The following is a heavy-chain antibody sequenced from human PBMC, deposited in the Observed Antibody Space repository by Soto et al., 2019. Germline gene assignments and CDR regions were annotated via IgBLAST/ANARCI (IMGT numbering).Heavy chain of an antibody. D-gene: IGHD1-26*01. J-gene: IGHJ4*02. Sequence: QVQLQESGPGLVKPSETLSLTCTVSGASVSSGNYYWIWIRQPPGKGLECIGYISYSGSTNYNPSLKSRVTISIDTSKNQFSLKLSSVTAADTAVYYCARGSGSYYAYWGQGTLVTVSS. CDR1: GASVSSGNYY. CDR2: ISYSGST. V-gene: IGHV4-61*01. CDR3: ARGSGSYYAY.